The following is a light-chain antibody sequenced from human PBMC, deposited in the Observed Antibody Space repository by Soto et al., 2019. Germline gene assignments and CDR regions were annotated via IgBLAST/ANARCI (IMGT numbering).Light chain of an antibody. CDR1: QSINNC. CDR2: QAS. CDR3: QQCDSYWT. V-gene: IGKV1-5*03. Sequence: DIQMTQSPSTLSASVGDRVIITCRASQSINNCLAWYQQKPVKAPKLLIYQASTLESGVPSRFSGSGSGTEFTLTISSLQPDDFATYYCQQCDSYWTFGQGTKVEIK. J-gene: IGKJ1*01.